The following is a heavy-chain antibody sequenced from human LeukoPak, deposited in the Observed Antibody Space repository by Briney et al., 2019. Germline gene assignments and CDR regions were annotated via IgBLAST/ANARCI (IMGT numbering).Heavy chain of an antibody. CDR2: IRYDGSNK. CDR1: GFTFSSYW. CDR3: AKDRYYDSSGSDAFDI. V-gene: IGHV3-30*02. J-gene: IGHJ3*02. Sequence: GGSLRLSCAASGFTFSSYWMSWVRQAPGKGLEWVAFIRYDGSNKYYADSVKGRFTISRDNSKNTLYLQMNSLRAEDTAVYYCAKDRYYDSSGSDAFDIWGQGTMVTVSS. D-gene: IGHD3-22*01.